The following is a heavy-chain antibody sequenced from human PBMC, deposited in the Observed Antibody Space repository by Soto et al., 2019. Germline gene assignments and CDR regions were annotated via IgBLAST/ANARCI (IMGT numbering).Heavy chain of an antibody. Sequence: GGSLRLSCAASGFTFSSYAMSWVRQAPGKGLEWVSAISGSGGSTYYADSVKGRFTISRDNSKNTLYLQMNSLRAEDTAVYYCAKGYYDFWSGYPRYYYYMDVWGKGTTVTVS. CDR2: ISGSGGST. CDR1: GFTFSSYA. V-gene: IGHV3-23*01. D-gene: IGHD3-3*01. J-gene: IGHJ6*03. CDR3: AKGYYDFWSGYPRYYYYMDV.